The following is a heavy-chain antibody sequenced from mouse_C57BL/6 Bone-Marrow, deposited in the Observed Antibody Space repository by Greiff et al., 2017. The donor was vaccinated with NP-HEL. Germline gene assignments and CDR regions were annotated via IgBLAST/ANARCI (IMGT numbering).Heavy chain of an antibody. CDR1: GYTFTSYW. Sequence: VQLQQPGAELVRPGTSVKLSCKASGYTFTSYWMHWVKQRPGQGLEWIGVIDPSDSYTNYNQKFKGKATLTVDTSSSTAYMQLSSLTSEDSAVYNCARVSTMVKWFAYWGQRTLVTVSA. J-gene: IGHJ3*01. D-gene: IGHD2-2*01. CDR3: ARVSTMVKWFAY. CDR2: IDPSDSYT. V-gene: IGHV1-59*01.